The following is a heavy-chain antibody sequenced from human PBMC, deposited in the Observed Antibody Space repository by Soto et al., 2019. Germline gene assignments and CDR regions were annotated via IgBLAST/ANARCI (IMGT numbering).Heavy chain of an antibody. CDR2: ISSSSSYI. CDR3: AVHTSGYWEGA. CDR1: GFTSSSYS. V-gene: IGHV3-21*01. D-gene: IGHD3-22*01. Sequence: GGSLRLSCAASGFTSSSYSMNWVRQAPGKGLEWVSSISSSSSYIYYADSVKGRFTISRDNAKNSLYLQMNSLRAKDTAVYYCAVHTSGYWEGAWGQGTLVTVSS. J-gene: IGHJ5*02.